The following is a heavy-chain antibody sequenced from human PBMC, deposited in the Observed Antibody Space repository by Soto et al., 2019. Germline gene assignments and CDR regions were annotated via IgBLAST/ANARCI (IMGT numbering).Heavy chain of an antibody. CDR3: ARVWAMVRGVTVPFDP. Sequence: ASVKVSCKASGYTFTSYGISWVRQAPGQGLEWMGWISAYNGNTNYAQKLQGRVTMTTDTSTSTAYMELRSLRSDDTAVYYCARVWAMVRGVTVPFDPWGQGTLVTVSS. D-gene: IGHD3-10*01. V-gene: IGHV1-18*01. CDR1: GYTFTSYG. J-gene: IGHJ5*02. CDR2: ISAYNGNT.